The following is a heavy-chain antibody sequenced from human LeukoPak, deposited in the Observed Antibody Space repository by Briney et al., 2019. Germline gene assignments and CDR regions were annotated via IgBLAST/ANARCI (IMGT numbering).Heavy chain of an antibody. J-gene: IGHJ3*02. Sequence: PGGSLRLSCSASGFTLSSYAMHWVRQAPGKGLEYVSAISGNGGSTYYTDSVNGRFTISRDNSKNTLYLQMSSLRAEDTAVYYCARGGVVYPDSFDIWGRGTMVTVSS. V-gene: IGHV3-64D*09. CDR1: GFTLSSYA. CDR3: ARGGVVYPDSFDI. CDR2: ISGNGGST. D-gene: IGHD2-15*01.